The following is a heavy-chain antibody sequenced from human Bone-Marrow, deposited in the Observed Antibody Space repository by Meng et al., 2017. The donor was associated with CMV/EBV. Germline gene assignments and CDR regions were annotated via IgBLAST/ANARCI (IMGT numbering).Heavy chain of an antibody. J-gene: IGHJ5*02. CDR2: IYSGGST. CDR1: GFTVSSNY. CDR3: ARLTILKDDWFDP. V-gene: IGHV3-53*01. D-gene: IGHD3-3*01. Sequence: ETLSLTCAASGFTVSSNYMGWVRQAPGKGLEWVSVIYSGGSTYYADSVKGRFTISRDNSKNTLYLQMNSLRAEDTAVYYCARLTILKDDWFDPWGQGTLVTGAS.